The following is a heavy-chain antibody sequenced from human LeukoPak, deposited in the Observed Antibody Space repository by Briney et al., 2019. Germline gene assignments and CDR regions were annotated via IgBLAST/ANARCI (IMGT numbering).Heavy chain of an antibody. CDR3: ANYPRGGYAEYNGLRFDY. Sequence: KPSETLSLTCTVSGGSIRSDDYYWTWIRQHPGKGLEWIGYISYSGTTYYNPSLKGRVTISVDTSKNQFSLKLSSVTAADTAMYYCANYPRGGYAEYNGLRFDYWGQGTLVTVSS. CDR2: ISYSGTT. V-gene: IGHV4-31*03. CDR1: GGSIRSDDYY. J-gene: IGHJ4*02. D-gene: IGHD5-18*01.